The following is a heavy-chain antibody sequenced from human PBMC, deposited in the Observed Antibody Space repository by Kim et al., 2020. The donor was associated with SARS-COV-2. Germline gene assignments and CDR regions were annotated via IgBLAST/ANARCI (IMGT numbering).Heavy chain of an antibody. V-gene: IGHV3-74*01. D-gene: IGHD3-10*01. Sequence: GGSLRLSCAASGFTFSSYWMHWVRQAPGKGLVWVSRINSDGSSTSYADSVKGRFTISRDNAKNTLYLQMNSLRAVDTAVYYCARGAMVRGAYYMDVWGKGTTVTVSS. CDR2: INSDGSST. CDR1: GFTFSSYW. J-gene: IGHJ6*03. CDR3: ARGAMVRGAYYMDV.